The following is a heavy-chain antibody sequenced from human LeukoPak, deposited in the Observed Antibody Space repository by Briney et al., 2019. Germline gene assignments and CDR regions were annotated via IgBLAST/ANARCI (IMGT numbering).Heavy chain of an antibody. CDR1: GSSFTSYW. CDR2: IYLDDFDV. D-gene: IGHD1-26*01. Sequence: GESLKISCQASGSSFTSYWIGWVRRLPGKGREWLGIIYLDDFDVRYSPSFQGQVTISADKSITTAYLQWSSLKASDTAIYYCARHGKLSSSRNWFDPWGQGTLVTVSS. CDR3: ARHGKLSSSRNWFDP. V-gene: IGHV5-51*01. J-gene: IGHJ5*02.